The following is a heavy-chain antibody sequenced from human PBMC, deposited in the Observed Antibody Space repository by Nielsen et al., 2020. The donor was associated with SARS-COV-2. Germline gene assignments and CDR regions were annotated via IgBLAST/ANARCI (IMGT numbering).Heavy chain of an antibody. CDR3: ARGLYDSSGYYDYFDY. CDR1: GFTFSSYD. D-gene: IGHD3-22*01. Sequence: GESLKISCAASGFTFSSYDMHWVRQATGKGLEWVSAIGTAGDTYYPGSVKGRFTISRENAKNSLYLQMNSLRAGDTAVYYCARGLYDSSGYYDYFDYWGQGTLVTVSS. CDR2: IGTAGDT. V-gene: IGHV3-13*01. J-gene: IGHJ4*02.